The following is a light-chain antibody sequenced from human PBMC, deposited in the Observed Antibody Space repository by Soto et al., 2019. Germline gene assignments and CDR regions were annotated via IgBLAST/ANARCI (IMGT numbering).Light chain of an antibody. CDR2: AAS. J-gene: IGKJ1*01. CDR1: QSFSRNY. V-gene: IGKV3-20*01. Sequence: EIVLTQSPDILSLSPGETATLSYRSSQSFSRNYLAWYQQKPGQAPRVLIYAASTRATGIPDRFSGSGSGTDFTLTISRLESEDFAVYYCQQYSNSRWTFGQGTKVEIK. CDR3: QQYSNSRWT.